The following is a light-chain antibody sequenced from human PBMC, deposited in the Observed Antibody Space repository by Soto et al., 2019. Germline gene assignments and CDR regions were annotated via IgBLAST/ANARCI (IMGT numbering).Light chain of an antibody. Sequence: EIVMTQSPATLSVSPGERATPSCRASQGVSSNFAWYQQKPGQAPRLLIYGASTRATGIPVRFSGSGSGTEFSLTISSLQSEDFAVYYCQQYNSWPWTFGQGTKVEI. V-gene: IGKV3-15*01. CDR2: GAS. J-gene: IGKJ1*01. CDR1: QGVSSN. CDR3: QQYNSWPWT.